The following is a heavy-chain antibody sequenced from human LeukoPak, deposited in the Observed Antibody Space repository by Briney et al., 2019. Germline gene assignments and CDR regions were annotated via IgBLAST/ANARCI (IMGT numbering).Heavy chain of an antibody. V-gene: IGHV4-61*05. J-gene: IGHJ3*01. CDR2: IYYSGST. CDR1: GGSISSSSYY. Sequence: ETLSLTCTVSGGSISSSSYYWGWIRQSPGKGLEWIGDIYYSGSTNYNPSLKSRVTISLDTSKNQFSLKVNSVTAADTAVYYCARMGALSRAFDVWGQGTMVSVSS. CDR3: ARMGALSRAFDV. D-gene: IGHD1-26*01.